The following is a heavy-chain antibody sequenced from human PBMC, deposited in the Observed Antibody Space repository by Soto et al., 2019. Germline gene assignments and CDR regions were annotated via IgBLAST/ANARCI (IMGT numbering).Heavy chain of an antibody. Sequence: TLSLTCTVSGGSISSYYWSWIRQPPGKGLEWIGYIYYSGSTNYNPSLKSRVTISVDTSKNQFSLKLSSVTAADTAVYYCARMYSSSAIDAFDIWGQGTMVTVSS. CDR2: IYYSGST. J-gene: IGHJ3*02. CDR1: GGSISSYY. D-gene: IGHD6-6*01. V-gene: IGHV4-59*08. CDR3: ARMYSSSAIDAFDI.